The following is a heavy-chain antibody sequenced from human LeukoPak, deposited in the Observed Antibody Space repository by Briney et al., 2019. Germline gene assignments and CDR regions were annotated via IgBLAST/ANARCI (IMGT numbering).Heavy chain of an antibody. J-gene: IGHJ4*02. V-gene: IGHV3-74*01. CDR3: ARVFYISPYYDSSGYYAG. CDR1: GFTFSSYW. Sequence: PGGSLRLSCAASGFTFSSYWMHWVRQAPGRGLVWVSRINSDGSSISYADAVKRRFTISRDSAKNTLYLQMNSLRAEDTAVYYCARVFYISPYYDSSGYYAGWGQGTLVTVSS. CDR2: INSDGSSI. D-gene: IGHD3-22*01.